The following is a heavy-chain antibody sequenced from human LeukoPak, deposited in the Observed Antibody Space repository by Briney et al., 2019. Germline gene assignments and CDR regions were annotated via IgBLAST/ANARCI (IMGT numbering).Heavy chain of an antibody. CDR2: ISSSSSTI. Sequence: PGGSLRLSCAASGLTFSTYSMNWVRQAPGKGLEWVSYISSSSSTIYYADSVKGRFTISRDNAKNSLYLQMNSLSADDTAVYYCAGGASEYSSSGDFACWGQGTLVTVSS. D-gene: IGHD6-6*01. CDR3: AGGASEYSSSGDFAC. V-gene: IGHV3-48*01. J-gene: IGHJ4*02. CDR1: GLTFSTYS.